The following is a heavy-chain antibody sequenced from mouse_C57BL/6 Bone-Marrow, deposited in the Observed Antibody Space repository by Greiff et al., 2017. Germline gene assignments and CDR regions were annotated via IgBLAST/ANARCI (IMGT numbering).Heavy chain of an antibody. D-gene: IGHD1-1*01. CDR3: ARGGCVAYLDY. Sequence: QVQLQQSGPELVKPGASVKISCKASGYTFTDYYITWVKQRPGQGLEWIGGIYPESGNTKYNEKFKGKATLTVDTSSSTAYMQLSSLTSEDSAVYYWARGGCVAYLDYGGQGTTLTVSS. CDR2: IYPESGNT. V-gene: IGHV1-84*01. CDR1: GYTFTDYY. J-gene: IGHJ2*01.